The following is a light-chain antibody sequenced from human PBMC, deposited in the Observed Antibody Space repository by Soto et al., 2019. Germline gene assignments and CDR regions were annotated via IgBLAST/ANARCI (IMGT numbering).Light chain of an antibody. J-gene: IGLJ7*02. CDR2: RNN. Sequence: QSVLTQPPSASGTPGQRVTISCSGSSSNIGSNYVYWYQQLPGTAPKLLIYRNNQRPSGVPDRFSGSKSGTSASLAISGLRSEDEADYYCAAWDDSLSGPAVFGGGTQLTAL. V-gene: IGLV1-47*01. CDR1: SSNIGSNY. CDR3: AAWDDSLSGPAV.